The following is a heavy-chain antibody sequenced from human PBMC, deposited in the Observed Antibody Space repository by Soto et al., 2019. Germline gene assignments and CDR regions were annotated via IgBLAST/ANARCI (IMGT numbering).Heavy chain of an antibody. J-gene: IGHJ5*02. CDR2: IYWDDDK. Sequence: TTLNESGPPLVKPTQTLTLTCTFSGFSLSTSAVGVGWIRQPPGKALEWLALIYWDDDKRNSPSLKSRLSITRATAETQVVLTLTNRDPVDTATYDCGYVYYDSGRWDAWGQGTLVTVSS. CDR3: GYVYYDSGRWDA. D-gene: IGHD3-10*01. CDR1: GFSLSTSAVG. V-gene: IGHV2-5*02.